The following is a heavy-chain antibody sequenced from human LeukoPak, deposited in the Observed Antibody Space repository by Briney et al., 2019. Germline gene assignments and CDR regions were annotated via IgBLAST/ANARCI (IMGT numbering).Heavy chain of an antibody. V-gene: IGHV3-7*03. CDR1: GFTFSSYW. D-gene: IGHD6-13*01. CDR2: IKQDGSEK. J-gene: IGHJ4*02. CDR3: ARGALGIAAAGIDFDY. Sequence: GGSLRLSCAASGFTFSSYWMSWVRLAPGKGLEWVANIKQDGSEKYSVDSVRGRFTISRDNAKNSLYLQMNSLRAEDTAAYYCARGALGIAAAGIDFDYWGQGTLVTVSS.